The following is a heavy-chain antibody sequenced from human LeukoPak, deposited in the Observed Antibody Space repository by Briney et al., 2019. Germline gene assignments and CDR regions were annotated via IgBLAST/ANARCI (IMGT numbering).Heavy chain of an antibody. Sequence: GGSLRLSCAVSGFTFSIYGMHWVRQAPGKGLEWVAVISYGANNKYYADSVKGRFTISRDNSNNTLYLQMDSLRAEDTAVYYCAKVFEVRGARRPKDYWGQGTLVIVSS. CDR2: ISYGANNK. CDR1: GFTFSIYG. CDR3: AKVFEVRGARRPKDY. V-gene: IGHV3-30*18. J-gene: IGHJ4*02. D-gene: IGHD3-10*01.